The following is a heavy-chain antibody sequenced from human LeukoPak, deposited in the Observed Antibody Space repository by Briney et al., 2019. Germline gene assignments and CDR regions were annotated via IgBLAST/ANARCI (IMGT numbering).Heavy chain of an antibody. CDR3: ASALAVSGLKGFDC. V-gene: IGHV5-51*01. J-gene: IGHJ4*02. D-gene: IGHD6-19*01. Sequence: ESLKISCKGSGYTFTTYWIGWVRQMPGKGLEWMGVIYPGDSETRYSPSFQGQVTISADKSISTAYLQWSSLEASDTAMYYCASALAVSGLKGFDCWGQGTLVTVSS. CDR2: IYPGDSET. CDR1: GYTFTTYW.